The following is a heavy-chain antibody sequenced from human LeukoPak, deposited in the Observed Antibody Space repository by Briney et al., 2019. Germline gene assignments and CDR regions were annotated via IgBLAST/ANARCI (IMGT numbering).Heavy chain of an antibody. Sequence: GGSLRLSCATSGFTFSSFGMHWVRQAPGKGLEWVAIIWFDGSKKYYADSVKGRFTISRDNAKNSLYLQMNSLRAEDTAVYYCAKSGRILTGYAVDYWGQGTLVTVSS. J-gene: IGHJ4*02. CDR2: IWFDGSKK. CDR3: AKSGRILTGYAVDY. D-gene: IGHD3-9*01. CDR1: GFTFSSFG. V-gene: IGHV3-33*03.